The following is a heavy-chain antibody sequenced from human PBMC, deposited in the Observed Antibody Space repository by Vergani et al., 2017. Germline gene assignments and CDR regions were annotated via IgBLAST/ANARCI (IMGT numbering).Heavy chain of an antibody. D-gene: IGHD2-21*02. CDR2: IYYSGSS. V-gene: IGHV4-59*01. CDR1: GGSISSYY. Sequence: QVQLQESGPGLVKPSETLSLTCTVSGGSISSYYWSWIRQPTGKGLEWIGYIYYSGSSNYNPSLKSRVTISVDTSKNQFSLKLSSVTAEDTAVYYCARSRAAYDGGDDYWGQGTLVTVSS. CDR3: ARSRAAYDGGDDY. J-gene: IGHJ4*02.